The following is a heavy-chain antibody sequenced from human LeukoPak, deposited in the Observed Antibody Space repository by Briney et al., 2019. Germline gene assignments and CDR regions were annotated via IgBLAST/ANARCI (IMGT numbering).Heavy chain of an antibody. J-gene: IGHJ4*02. CDR1: GFTFSNAW. Sequence: GGFLRLSCAASGFTFSNAWMTWVRQAPGKGLEWVGRIKRKTVGGTTDYAAPVKGRFTISRDDSKDTLYLQMNSLIVADTGVYYCTTCGYSGYDSNYWGQGVLVTVSS. V-gene: IGHV3-15*01. D-gene: IGHD5-12*01. CDR3: TTCGYSGYDSNY. CDR2: IKRKTVGGTT.